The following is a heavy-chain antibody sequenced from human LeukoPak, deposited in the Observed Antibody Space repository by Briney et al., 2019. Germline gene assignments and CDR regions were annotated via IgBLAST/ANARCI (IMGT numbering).Heavy chain of an antibody. CDR3: ARLSAYYYGSYFYYYMDV. Sequence: GGSLRLSCAASGFTFSSYGMHWVRQAPGKGLEWVAFIRYDGSNKYYADSVKGRFTISRDNAKKSVYLHMSSLRAEDTALYYCARLSAYYYGSYFYYYMDVWGKGTTVTVSS. V-gene: IGHV3-30*02. J-gene: IGHJ6*03. CDR2: IRYDGSNK. CDR1: GFTFSSYG. D-gene: IGHD3-10*01.